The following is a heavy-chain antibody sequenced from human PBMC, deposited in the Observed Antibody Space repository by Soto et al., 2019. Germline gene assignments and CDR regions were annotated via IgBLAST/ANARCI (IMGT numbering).Heavy chain of an antibody. D-gene: IGHD1-26*01. J-gene: IGHJ4*02. CDR2: ISSSGSTI. CDR1: GFTFSSYE. V-gene: IGHV3-48*03. CDR3: ARTRREWELLVNFDY. Sequence: GGSLRLSCAASGFTFSSYEMNWVRQAPGKGLEWVSYISSSGSTIYYADSVKGRFTIPRDNAKNSLYLQMNSLSAEDTAVYYCARTRREWELLVNFDYWGQGTLVTVSS.